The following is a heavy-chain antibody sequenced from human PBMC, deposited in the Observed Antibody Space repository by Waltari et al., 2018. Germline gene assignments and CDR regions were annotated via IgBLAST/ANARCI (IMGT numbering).Heavy chain of an antibody. V-gene: IGHV1-69*01. CDR3: ARPHPMYYYYYGMDV. CDR1: GGPFSRYA. J-gene: IGHJ6*02. CDR2: IIPILGTA. Sequence: QVQLVQSGAEVKKPGSSVKVSCTASGGPFSRYAISWVRKAPGQGLEGMGGIIPILGTANYAQKFQGRVTITADESTSTAYMELSSLRSEDTAVYYCARPHPMYYYYYGMDVWGQGTTVTVSS.